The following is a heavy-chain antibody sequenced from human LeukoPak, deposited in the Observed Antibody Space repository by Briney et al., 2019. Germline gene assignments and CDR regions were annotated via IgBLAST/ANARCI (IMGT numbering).Heavy chain of an antibody. V-gene: IGHV3-33*03. CDR1: GFTFSSYG. CDR2: IWYDGSNK. D-gene: IGHD1-7*01. CDR3: AKDATPRNSIWDHFDS. Sequence: GSLRLSCAASGFTFSSYGMHWVRQAPGKGLEWVAVIWYDGSNKYYADSVKGRFTGSRDDAKNTVYLQMNSLRAEDTAIYFCAKDATPRNSIWDHFDSWGQGTLVTVSS. J-gene: IGHJ4*02.